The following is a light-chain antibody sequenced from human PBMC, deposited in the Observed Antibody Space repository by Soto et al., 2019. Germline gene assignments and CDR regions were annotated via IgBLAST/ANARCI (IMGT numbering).Light chain of an antibody. CDR2: KAY. Sequence: DIQMTQSPSSLSASVEDRVTFTCRASQSISNWLAWYQQKPGKAPKLLIYKAYTLESGVPSRFSGSGSGTEFTLTIGGLQPDDFATYYCQQFNSYPITFGQGTRLEIK. CDR3: QQFNSYPIT. V-gene: IGKV1-5*03. CDR1: QSISNW. J-gene: IGKJ5*01.